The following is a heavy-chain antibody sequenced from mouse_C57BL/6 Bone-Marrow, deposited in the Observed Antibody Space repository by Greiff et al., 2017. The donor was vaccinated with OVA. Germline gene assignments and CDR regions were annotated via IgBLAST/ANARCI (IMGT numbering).Heavy chain of an antibody. D-gene: IGHD2-5*01. Sequence: VQLKESGAELVRPGASVKLSCTASGFNIKDDYMHWVKQRPEQGLEWIGWIDPENGDTEYASKFQGKATITADTSSNTAYLQLSSLTSEDTAVYYCTTGYSNYLMDYWGQGTSVTVSS. CDR3: TTGYSNYLMDY. CDR1: GFNIKDDY. CDR2: IDPENGDT. J-gene: IGHJ4*01. V-gene: IGHV14-4*01.